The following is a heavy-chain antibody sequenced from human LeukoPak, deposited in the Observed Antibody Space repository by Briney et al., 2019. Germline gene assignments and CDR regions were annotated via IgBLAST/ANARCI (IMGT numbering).Heavy chain of an antibody. Sequence: GASVKVSCKASGYTFTSYDINWVRQATGQGLEWMGWMNPNSGNTGYAQKFQGRVTMTRNTSISTAYMELSSLRSEDTAVYYCARGRITMVRGAHNPEDYWGQGTLVTVSS. V-gene: IGHV1-8*01. CDR3: ARGRITMVRGAHNPEDY. CDR1: GYTFTSYD. CDR2: MNPNSGNT. J-gene: IGHJ4*02. D-gene: IGHD3-10*01.